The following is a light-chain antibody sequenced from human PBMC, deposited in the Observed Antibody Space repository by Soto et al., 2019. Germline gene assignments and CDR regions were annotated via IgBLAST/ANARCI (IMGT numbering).Light chain of an antibody. CDR2: KAS. Sequence: DIHLTQSPSTLSASVGDRVTITCRASQSISSWLAWYQQKPGKAPKLLIYKASTLESGVPSRFSGSGSGTEFTPTIISLQPDDFATYYCQHWVDYMWTFGQGTKVEIK. J-gene: IGKJ1*01. V-gene: IGKV1-5*03. CDR3: QHWVDYMWT. CDR1: QSISSW.